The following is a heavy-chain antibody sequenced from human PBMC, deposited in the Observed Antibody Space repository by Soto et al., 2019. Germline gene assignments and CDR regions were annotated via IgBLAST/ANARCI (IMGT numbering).Heavy chain of an antibody. D-gene: IGHD2-15*01. V-gene: IGHV1-2*02. Sequence: GASVKVSCKTSGYTFSNYGITWVRQAPGQPLEWLGWISLYSDGTNYAQKFQGRVTMTRDTSISTAYMELSRLRSDDTAVYYCASGYCSGGSCYDWFDPWGQGTLVTVSS. CDR1: GYTFSNYG. J-gene: IGHJ5*02. CDR3: ASGYCSGGSCYDWFDP. CDR2: ISLYSDGT.